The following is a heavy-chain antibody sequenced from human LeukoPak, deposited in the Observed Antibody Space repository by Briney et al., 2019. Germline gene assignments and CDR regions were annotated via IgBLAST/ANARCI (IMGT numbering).Heavy chain of an antibody. CDR2: IIPIFGTA. CDR1: GGTFSSYA. D-gene: IGHD3-16*01. Sequence: SVKVSCKASGGTFSSYAISWVRQAPGQGLEWMGGIIPIFGTANYAQKFQGRVTITTDESTSTAYMELSSLRSEDTAVYYCATPLRPSYYYYYYMDVWGKGTTVTVSS. CDR3: ATPLRPSYYYYYYMDV. V-gene: IGHV1-69*05. J-gene: IGHJ6*03.